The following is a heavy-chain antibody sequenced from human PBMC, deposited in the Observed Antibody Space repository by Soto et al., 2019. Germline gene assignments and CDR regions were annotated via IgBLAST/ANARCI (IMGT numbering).Heavy chain of an antibody. CDR1: GFTFSTYS. CDR2: ISSRSDM. CDR3: AREYPAWPIDYGLDV. Sequence: GGSLRLSCVGSGFTFSTYSINWVLQATGKGLEWVSSISSRSDMYYADSGKVRFTISRDNAKNSVSLQMNSLRAEDTAVYYCAREYPAWPIDYGLDVWAQGTKVIVSS. J-gene: IGHJ6*02. V-gene: IGHV3-21*01.